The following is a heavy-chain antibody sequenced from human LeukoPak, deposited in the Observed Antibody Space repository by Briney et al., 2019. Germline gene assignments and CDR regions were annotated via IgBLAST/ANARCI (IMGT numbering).Heavy chain of an antibody. D-gene: IGHD3-10*01. V-gene: IGHV3-23*01. Sequence: GSLRLSCAASGFTFSSYAMSWVRQAPGKGLEWVSAISDSGGNTYYANSVKGRFNISRDNSKNTLYLQLNSLGADDTAVYYCAKQWFGEQRAYWGQGALVTVSS. CDR1: GFTFSSYA. CDR3: AKQWFGEQRAY. J-gene: IGHJ4*02. CDR2: ISDSGGNT.